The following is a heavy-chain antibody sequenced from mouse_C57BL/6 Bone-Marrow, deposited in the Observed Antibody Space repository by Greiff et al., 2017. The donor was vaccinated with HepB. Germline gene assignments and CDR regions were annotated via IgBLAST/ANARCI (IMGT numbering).Heavy chain of an antibody. CDR1: GYTFTSYW. V-gene: IGHV1-55*01. D-gene: IGHD1-1*01. Sequence: QVQLQQPGAELVKPGASVKMSCKASGYTFTSYWITWVKQRPGQGLEWIGDIYPGSGSTNYNEKFMSKATLTVDTSSSTAYMQLSSLTSEDSAVYYCARTTVWYFDVWGTGTTVTVSS. J-gene: IGHJ1*03. CDR2: IYPGSGST. CDR3: ARTTVWYFDV.